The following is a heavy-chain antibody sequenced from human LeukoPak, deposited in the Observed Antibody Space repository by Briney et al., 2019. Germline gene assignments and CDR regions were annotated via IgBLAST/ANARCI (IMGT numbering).Heavy chain of an antibody. CDR2: ITGGGSGI. Sequence: GGSLRLSCAASGFTFSNYAMRWVRQAPGKGLEWVSVITGGGSGIYYADSVKSRFTISRDNSKNTLYLQINSLRAEDRAVYYCARILCKYGMGYLQLWGRGPRVSV. V-gene: IGHV3-23*01. CDR1: GFTFSNYA. CDR3: ARILCKYGMGYLQL. D-gene: IGHD1-14*01. J-gene: IGHJ1*01.